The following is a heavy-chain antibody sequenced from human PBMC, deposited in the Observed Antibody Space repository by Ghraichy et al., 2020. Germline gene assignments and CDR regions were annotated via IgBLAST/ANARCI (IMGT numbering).Heavy chain of an antibody. J-gene: IGHJ4*02. Sequence: GGSLRLSCAASGFTFSDYYMSWIRQAPGKGLEWVSYISSSSSYTNYADSVKGRFTISRDNAKNSLYLQMNSLRAEDTAVYYCASLVGATRVDPGRGYFDYWGQGTLVTVSS. CDR3: ASLVGATRVDPGRGYFDY. D-gene: IGHD1-26*01. V-gene: IGHV3-11*03. CDR1: GFTFSDYY. CDR2: ISSSSSYT.